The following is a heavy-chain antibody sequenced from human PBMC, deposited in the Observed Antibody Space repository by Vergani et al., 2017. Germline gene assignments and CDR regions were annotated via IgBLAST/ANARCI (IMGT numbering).Heavy chain of an antibody. V-gene: IGHV3-23*01. CDR1: GFTFSTYA. J-gene: IGHJ4*02. CDR3: VRDAGGYENFFGS. D-gene: IGHD5-12*01. Sequence: EVQLLESGGSLKQPGGSVRLSCAASGFTFSTYAMHWVRQAPGKGLEWVSALTGGGGSTYYADSFKGRFIIPRDNSRDTLYLQMNSLRPEDTATYDCVRDAGGYENFFGSWGQGTLVTVSS. CDR2: LTGGGGST.